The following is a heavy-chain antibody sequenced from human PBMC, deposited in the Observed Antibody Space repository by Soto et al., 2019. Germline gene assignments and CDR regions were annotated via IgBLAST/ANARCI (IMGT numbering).Heavy chain of an antibody. Sequence: GGSLRLSCAASGFTFSSYGMHWVRQAPGKGLEWVAVIWYDGSNKYYADSVKGRFTISRDNSKNTLYLQMNSLRAEDTAVYYCARDGLRAPYSGYDPDYYYGMDVWGQGTTVTVSS. D-gene: IGHD5-12*01. CDR3: ARDGLRAPYSGYDPDYYYGMDV. J-gene: IGHJ6*02. V-gene: IGHV3-33*01. CDR1: GFTFSSYG. CDR2: IWYDGSNK.